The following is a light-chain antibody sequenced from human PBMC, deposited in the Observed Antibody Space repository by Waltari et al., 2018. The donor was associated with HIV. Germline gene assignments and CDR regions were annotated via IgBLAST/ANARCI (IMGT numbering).Light chain of an antibody. J-gene: IGKJ4*01. Sequence: DIQMTQSPSSLSASVGDRVTITCRASQSISSYLNWYQQKPGQAPKVLIYAASSLQSGVPSRFSGSGSGTDFTLTISSLQPEDFATYYCQQSYSTPPTFGGGTKVEIK. CDR2: AAS. CDR3: QQSYSTPPT. CDR1: QSISSY. V-gene: IGKV1-39*01.